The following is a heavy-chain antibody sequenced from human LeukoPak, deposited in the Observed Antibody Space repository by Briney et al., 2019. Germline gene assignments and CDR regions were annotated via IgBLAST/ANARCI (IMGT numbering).Heavy chain of an antibody. J-gene: IGHJ4*02. CDR3: ASLFMAAGIRDY. Sequence: GGSLRLSCAASGFTFSSYSMNWVRQAPGKGLKWVSSISSSSSYIYYADSVKGRFTISRDNAKNSLYLQMNSLRAEDTAVYYCASLFMAAGIRDYWGQGTLVTVSS. V-gene: IGHV3-21*01. D-gene: IGHD6-13*01. CDR2: ISSSSSYI. CDR1: GFTFSSYS.